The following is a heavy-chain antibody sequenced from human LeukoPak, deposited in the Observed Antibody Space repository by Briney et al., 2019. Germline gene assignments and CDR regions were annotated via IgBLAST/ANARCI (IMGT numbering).Heavy chain of an antibody. D-gene: IGHD4-17*01. V-gene: IGHV4-30-2*01. CDR2: IYHSGST. J-gene: IGHJ4*02. CDR3: ARDGGLMTTPIRY. Sequence: PSQTLSLTCTVSGGSISSGGYYWSWIRQPPGKGLEWIGYIYHSGSTYYNPSLKSRVTISVDRSKNQFSLKLSSVTAADTAVYYCARDGGLMTTPIRYWGQGTLVTVSS. CDR1: GGSISSGGYY.